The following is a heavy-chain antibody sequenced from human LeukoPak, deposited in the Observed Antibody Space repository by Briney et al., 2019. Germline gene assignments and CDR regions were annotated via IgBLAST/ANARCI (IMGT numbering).Heavy chain of an antibody. V-gene: IGHV3-30*01. CDR3: ARDPQLYYDSSGYYFDY. J-gene: IGHJ4*02. Sequence: GGSLRLSCAASGFTFSDYAMHWVRQAPGKGLEWEAVISYDGSNKSYADSVKGRFTISRDNSKSTLYVQMNSLRAEDTAVYYCARDPQLYYDSSGYYFDYWGQGTLVTVSS. CDR1: GFTFSDYA. D-gene: IGHD3-22*01. CDR2: ISYDGSNK.